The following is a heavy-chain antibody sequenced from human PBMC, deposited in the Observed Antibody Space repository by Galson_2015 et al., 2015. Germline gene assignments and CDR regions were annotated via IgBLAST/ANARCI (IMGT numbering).Heavy chain of an antibody. CDR2: ISAYNGNT. J-gene: IGHJ3*02. CDR1: GYTFTSYG. V-gene: IGHV1-18*04. D-gene: IGHD2-15*01. Sequence: SVKVSCKASGYTFTSYGISWVRQAPGQGLEWMGWISAYNGNTNYAQKLQGRVTMTTDTSTSTAYMELRSLRSDDTAVYYCARDHRTCSGGSCYYTAIYAFDIWGQGTMVTVSS. CDR3: ARDHRTCSGGSCYYTAIYAFDI.